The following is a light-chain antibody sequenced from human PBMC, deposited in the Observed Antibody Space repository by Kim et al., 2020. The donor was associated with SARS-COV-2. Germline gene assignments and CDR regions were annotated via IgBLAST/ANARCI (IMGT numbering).Light chain of an antibody. V-gene: IGKV3-20*01. CDR3: QQYGSSPRT. Sequence: SPGERATLSYRASQSVSSSYLAWYQQKPGQAPRLLIYGASSRATGIPDRFSGSGSGTDFTLTISRLEPEDFAVYYCQQYGSSPRTFGQGTKVEIK. J-gene: IGKJ1*01. CDR2: GAS. CDR1: QSVSSSY.